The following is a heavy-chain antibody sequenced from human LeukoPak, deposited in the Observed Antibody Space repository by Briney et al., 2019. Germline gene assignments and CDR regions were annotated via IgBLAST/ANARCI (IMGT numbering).Heavy chain of an antibody. CDR2: IKQDGSEK. V-gene: IGHV3-7*01. D-gene: IGHD4-17*01. Sequence: GGSLRLSCAASGFTFSSYWTSWVRQAPGKGLEWVANIKQDGSEKYYVDSVKGRSTISRDNAKNSLYLQMNSLRAEDTAVYYCARDHPYGDNLDYWGQGTLVTVSS. CDR1: GFTFSSYW. CDR3: ARDHPYGDNLDY. J-gene: IGHJ4*02.